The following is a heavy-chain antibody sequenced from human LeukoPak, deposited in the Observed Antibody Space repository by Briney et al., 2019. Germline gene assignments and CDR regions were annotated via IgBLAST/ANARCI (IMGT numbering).Heavy chain of an antibody. Sequence: GGSLRLSCAASGFTFSSYAMSWVRQAPGKGLEWVSAISGSGGSTYYADSVKGRFTISRDNSKNTLYLQMNSLRAEDTAVYYCAKDRYSSGWYSSSDYWGQGTLVTVPS. CDR2: ISGSGGST. CDR1: GFTFSSYA. J-gene: IGHJ4*02. V-gene: IGHV3-23*01. D-gene: IGHD6-19*01. CDR3: AKDRYSSGWYSSSDY.